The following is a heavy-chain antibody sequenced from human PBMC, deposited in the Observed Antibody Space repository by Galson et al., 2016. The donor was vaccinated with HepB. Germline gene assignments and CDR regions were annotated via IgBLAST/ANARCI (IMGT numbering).Heavy chain of an antibody. CDR2: FDPDNGET. J-gene: IGHJ6*02. Sequence: SVKVSCKVSGSTLTELSIHWVRQAPARGLEWMGGFDPDNGETIYTQRFQGRVTTTEDTSTDTAYMELSSLRSEDTAVYFCVIDWRRMSHFHYGLDCWGQGTTVIVSS. CDR1: GSTLTELS. CDR3: VIDWRRMSHFHYGLDC. V-gene: IGHV1-24*01. D-gene: IGHD2/OR15-2a*01.